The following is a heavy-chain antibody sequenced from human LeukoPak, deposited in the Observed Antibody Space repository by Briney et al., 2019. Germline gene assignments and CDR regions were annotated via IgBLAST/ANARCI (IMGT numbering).Heavy chain of an antibody. D-gene: IGHD3-10*01. Sequence: SQTLSLTCAISGDSVSSNSAAWNWIRQSPSRGLEWLGRTYYRSKWYNDYAVSVKSRITINPDTSKNQFSLQLNSVTPEDTAVYYCARDPRSPLWFGELLGWFDPWGQGTLVTVSS. J-gene: IGHJ5*02. CDR1: GDSVSSNSAA. CDR2: TYYRSKWYN. V-gene: IGHV6-1*01. CDR3: ARDPRSPLWFGELLGWFDP.